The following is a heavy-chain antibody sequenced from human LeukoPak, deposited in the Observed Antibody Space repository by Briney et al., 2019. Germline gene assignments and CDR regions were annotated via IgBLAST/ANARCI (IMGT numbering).Heavy chain of an antibody. Sequence: SETLSLTCAVYGGSFSGYYWSWIRQPPGKGLEWIGEINHSGSTNYNPSLKSRVTISVDTSKNQFSLKLSSVTAADTAVYYCARDADSSGWYAIDYWGQGTLVTVSS. CDR1: GGSFSGYY. J-gene: IGHJ4*02. CDR3: ARDADSSGWYAIDY. D-gene: IGHD6-19*01. CDR2: INHSGST. V-gene: IGHV4-34*01.